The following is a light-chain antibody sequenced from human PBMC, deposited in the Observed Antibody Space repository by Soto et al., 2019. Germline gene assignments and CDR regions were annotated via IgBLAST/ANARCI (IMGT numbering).Light chain of an antibody. CDR1: SSDVGGYNY. CDR3: CSYAGSYTSLYV. J-gene: IGLJ1*01. Sequence: QSALTQPRSVSGSPGQSVTISCTGTSSDVGGYNYVSWYQQHPGKAPKLMIYDVSKRPSGVPDRFSGSKSGNTASLTISGLQAEDEADYYCCSYAGSYTSLYVFGTGTKV. V-gene: IGLV2-11*01. CDR2: DVS.